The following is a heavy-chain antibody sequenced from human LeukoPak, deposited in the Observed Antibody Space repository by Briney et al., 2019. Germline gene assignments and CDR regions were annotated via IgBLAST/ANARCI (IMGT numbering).Heavy chain of an antibody. D-gene: IGHD1-26*01. V-gene: IGHV1-46*01. J-gene: IGHJ6*03. CDR2: INPFGGRT. Sequence: GASGKVCCKASGYTFTNYYIHWGRQAPGQGLEGRGIINPFGGRTSYAQKFQGRVTMTRDTSRSTVYMELSSLRSEDTAVYYCAILGGWELLHYYYYYMDVWGKGTTVTVSS. CDR1: GYTFTNYY. CDR3: AILGGWELLHYYYYYMDV.